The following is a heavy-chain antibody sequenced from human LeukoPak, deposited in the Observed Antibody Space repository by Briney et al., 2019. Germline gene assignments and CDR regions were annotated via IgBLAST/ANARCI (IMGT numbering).Heavy chain of an antibody. J-gene: IGHJ3*02. D-gene: IGHD6-6*01. CDR1: GFTFSSYA. CDR3: AKGVYYSSSKIDAFDI. Sequence: GGSLRLSCAASGFTFSSYAMSWVRQAPGKGLEWVSAISGSGGSTYYADSVKGRFTISRDNSKNTLYLQMNSLRAEDTAVYYCAKGVYYSSSKIDAFDIWGQGTMVTVSS. CDR2: ISGSGGST. V-gene: IGHV3-23*01.